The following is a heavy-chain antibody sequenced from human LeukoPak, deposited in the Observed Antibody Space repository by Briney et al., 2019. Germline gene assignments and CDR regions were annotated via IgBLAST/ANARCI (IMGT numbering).Heavy chain of an antibody. D-gene: IGHD2-15*01. Sequence: PGGSLRLSCSASGFIFASYGMHWVRQAPGKGLQWVSYISAGSSNTFYADSVKGRFTISRDDADNSLHLQMNSLSAEDTAVYYCARDAVQAGTPFYFDFWGQGALVTVSS. CDR1: GFIFASYG. V-gene: IGHV3-48*01. CDR2: ISAGSSNT. CDR3: ARDAVQAGTPFYFDF. J-gene: IGHJ4*02.